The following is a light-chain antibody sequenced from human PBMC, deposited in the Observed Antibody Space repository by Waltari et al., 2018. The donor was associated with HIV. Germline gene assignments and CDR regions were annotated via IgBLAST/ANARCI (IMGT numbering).Light chain of an antibody. J-gene: IGKJ2*03. CDR3: LQYYETSYS. V-gene: IGKV4-1*01. CDR2: WAT. Sequence: DIVMTQSPDSLAVSLGERATFNCKSSQSILYSPNSKNYLAWYQQKSGQPPKLLLYWATTRDSGVPDRFNGSGSGADFTLTISSLQAEDVAVYYCLQYYETSYSFGQGTKLEIK. CDR1: QSILYSPNSKNY.